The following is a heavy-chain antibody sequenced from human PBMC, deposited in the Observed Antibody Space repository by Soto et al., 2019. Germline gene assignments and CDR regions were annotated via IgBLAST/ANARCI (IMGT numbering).Heavy chain of an antibody. CDR1: GGSISSYY. CDR3: ARDHNSGWPYYYYYGMDV. CDR2: IYCSGST. J-gene: IGHJ6*02. Sequence: PSETLSLTCTVSGGSISSYYWSWIRQPPGKGLEWIGYIYCSGSTNYNPSLKSRVTISVDTSKNQFSLKLSSVTAADTAVYYCARDHNSGWPYYYYYGMDVWGQGTTVTV. V-gene: IGHV4-59*01. D-gene: IGHD6-19*01.